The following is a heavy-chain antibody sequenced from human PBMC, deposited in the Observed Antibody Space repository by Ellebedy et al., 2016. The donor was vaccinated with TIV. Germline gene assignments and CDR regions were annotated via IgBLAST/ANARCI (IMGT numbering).Heavy chain of an antibody. J-gene: IGHJ4*02. D-gene: IGHD5-18*01. CDR2: IYYSGST. V-gene: IGHV4-39*07. Sequence: MPSETLSLTCTVSGGSINSSSYYWGWIRQPPGKGLEWIENIYYSGSTYYNPSLKSRVTISVDTSKNQFSLKLSSVTAADTAVFYCASGFSYGLLDYWGQGTLVAVSS. CDR1: GGSINSSSYY. CDR3: ASGFSYGLLDY.